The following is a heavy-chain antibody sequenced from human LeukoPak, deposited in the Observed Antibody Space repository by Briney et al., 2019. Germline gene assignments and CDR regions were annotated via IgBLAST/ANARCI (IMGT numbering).Heavy chain of an antibody. Sequence: LGTLSLSSTVSGVAPSSYTRGSVRAPPQERLEWIGYIYYSGSTNYNPSLKSRVTISVDTSKNQLTLKLSSVTAADTAVYYCARQGRFSGYDSWGQGTLVTVSS. D-gene: IGHD5-12*01. CDR1: GVAPSSYT. V-gene: IGHV4-59*08. J-gene: IGHJ4*02. CDR3: ARQGRFSGYDS. CDR2: IYYSGST.